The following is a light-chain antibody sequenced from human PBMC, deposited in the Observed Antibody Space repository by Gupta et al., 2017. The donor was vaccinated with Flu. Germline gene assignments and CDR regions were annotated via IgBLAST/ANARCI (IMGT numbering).Light chain of an antibody. Sequence: PSLLSASGENSITTGWRSKRGSSTYLAWYQQKPGQAPKFLIYGASSRESGVPARFSGSGSGTEFILTISRLEPEDFAAYYCQQDGSLPLTFGQGTKVEIK. V-gene: IGKV1-5*01. CDR2: GAS. J-gene: IGKJ1*01. CDR1: RGSSTY. CDR3: QQDGSLPLT.